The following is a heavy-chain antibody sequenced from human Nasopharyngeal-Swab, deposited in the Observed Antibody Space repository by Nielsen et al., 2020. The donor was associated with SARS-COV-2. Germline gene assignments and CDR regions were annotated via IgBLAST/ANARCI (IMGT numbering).Heavy chain of an antibody. CDR3: ATLSSSWYEYYFDY. D-gene: IGHD6-13*01. CDR2: IYYGGST. Sequence: ETLSLPCTVSGGSISSSTYYWAWIRQPPGRGLEWIGSIYYGGSTYYNPSLKSRVTISVDTSKNQFSLKLSSVTAADTAVYYCATLSSSWYEYYFDYWGQGTLVTVSS. J-gene: IGHJ4*02. V-gene: IGHV4-39*01. CDR1: GGSISSSTYY.